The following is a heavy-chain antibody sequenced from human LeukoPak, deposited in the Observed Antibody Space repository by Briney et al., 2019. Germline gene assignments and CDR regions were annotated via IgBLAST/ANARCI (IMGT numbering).Heavy chain of an antibody. Sequence: GGSLRLXCAASGFTYSSYEMNWVRLAPGKGLESVSYISSSGSTIYYADSVEGRFTISRDNAKNSLYLQMDSLRADDTAVYYCARGNWAEDGYFDYWGQGTLVTVSS. CDR2: ISSSGSTI. J-gene: IGHJ4*02. D-gene: IGHD7-27*01. V-gene: IGHV3-48*03. CDR3: ARGNWAEDGYFDY. CDR1: GFTYSSYE.